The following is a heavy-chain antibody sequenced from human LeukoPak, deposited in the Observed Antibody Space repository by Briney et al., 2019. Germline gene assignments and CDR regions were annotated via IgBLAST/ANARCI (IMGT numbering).Heavy chain of an antibody. CDR2: IYHSGST. D-gene: IGHD6-19*01. CDR1: GYSISSGHY. CDR3: ARDELYYIAVAAPSGYFDL. V-gene: IGHV4-38-2*02. Sequence: PSETLSLTCTVSGYSISSGHYWGWIRQPPGKGLEWIGSIYHSGSTYYNPSLKSRVTISVDKSKNQFSLKLSSVTAADTAVYYCARDELYYIAVAAPSGYFDLWGRGTLVTVSS. J-gene: IGHJ2*01.